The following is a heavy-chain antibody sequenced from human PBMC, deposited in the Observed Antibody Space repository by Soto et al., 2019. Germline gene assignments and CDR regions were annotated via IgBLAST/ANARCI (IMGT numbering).Heavy chain of an antibody. V-gene: IGHV6-1*01. CDR2: TYYRSKWYT. CDR3: AKVAGVATGGTVGGLDP. Sequence: SQTLSLTCAISGDSVSSNSAAWNWIRQSPSRGLEWLGRTYYRSKWYTYYAISVKSRITIKPDTLKNQFSLQMPSLTTDDTGVYYCAKVAGVATGGTVGGLDPWGQGTLVTVSS. CDR1: GDSVSSNSAA. J-gene: IGHJ5*02. D-gene: IGHD6-13*01.